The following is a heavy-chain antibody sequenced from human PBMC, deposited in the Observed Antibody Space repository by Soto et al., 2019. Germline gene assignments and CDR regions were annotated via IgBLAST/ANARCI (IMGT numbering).Heavy chain of an antibody. Sequence: ESGPTLVNPTQTLTLTCTFSGFSLSTSGMCVSWIRQPPGKALEWLARIDWDDDVYYNTSLKTRLTISKDTSKNQVVLTMTNMDPMDTATYYCARIRCYYDFSGYQNYYFDSWGQGTLVTVSS. CDR1: GFSLSTSGMC. V-gene: IGHV2-70*11. CDR3: ARIRCYYDFSGYQNYYFDS. CDR2: IDWDDDV. D-gene: IGHD3-22*01. J-gene: IGHJ4*02.